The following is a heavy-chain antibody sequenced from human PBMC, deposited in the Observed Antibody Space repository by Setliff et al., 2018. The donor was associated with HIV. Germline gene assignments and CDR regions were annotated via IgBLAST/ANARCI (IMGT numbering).Heavy chain of an antibody. CDR2: IYYSGST. CDR1: GGSISSGSYY. J-gene: IGHJ6*02. CDR3: ARGHCSGTNCYGVDYYGMDV. Sequence: SETLSLTCTVSGGSISSGSYYWSWIRQPAGKGLEWNGSIYYSGSTNYNPSLKSRVTLSFDTSKNQFSLKLSSVTAADTAVYYCARGHCSGTNCYGVDYYGMDVWGQGTTVTVS. V-gene: IGHV4-61*10. D-gene: IGHD2-2*01.